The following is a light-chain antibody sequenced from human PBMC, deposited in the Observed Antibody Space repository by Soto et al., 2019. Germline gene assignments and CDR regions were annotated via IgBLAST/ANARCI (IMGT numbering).Light chain of an antibody. V-gene: IGLV2-14*03. J-gene: IGLJ1*01. CDR1: SSEVGGYVY. CDR3: ASYRSSNTPYV. CDR2: DVG. Sequence: QSALTQPASVSGSPGQSITISCTGTSSEVGGYVYVSWYQQHPGKAPKPMIYDVGHRPSGVSNPFSVSKSGNTASLTISGLQAEDEADYSCASYRSSNTPYVFGTGTKLTVL.